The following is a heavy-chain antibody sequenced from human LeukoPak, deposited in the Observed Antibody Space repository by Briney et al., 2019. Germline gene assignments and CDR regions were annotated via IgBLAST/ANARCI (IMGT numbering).Heavy chain of an antibody. D-gene: IGHD1-1*01. Sequence: PGGSLRLSGAASGFTFSNYWMTWVRQAPGKGLEWVANIKQDGSEGFYVASVKGRFTISRDNAKNSLYLQMNSLRAEDTAVYYCARHTWYNDYWGQGTLVTVSS. CDR2: IKQDGSEG. CDR1: GFTFSNYW. J-gene: IGHJ4*02. V-gene: IGHV3-7*05. CDR3: ARHTWYNDY.